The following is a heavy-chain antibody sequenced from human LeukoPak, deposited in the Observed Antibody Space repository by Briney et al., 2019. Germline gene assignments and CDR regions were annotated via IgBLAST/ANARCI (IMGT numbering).Heavy chain of an antibody. D-gene: IGHD2-2*01. Sequence: PSETLSLTCTVSGGSISSGSYYWSWIRQPAGEGLECIGRIYTSGSTNYNPSLKSRVTISVDTSKNQFSLKLSSVTAADTAVYYCARSDRYTYCSSTSCYQDDNAFDIWGQGTMVTVSS. CDR3: ARSDRYTYCSSTSCYQDDNAFDI. CDR1: GGSISSGSYY. V-gene: IGHV4-61*02. CDR2: IYTSGST. J-gene: IGHJ3*02.